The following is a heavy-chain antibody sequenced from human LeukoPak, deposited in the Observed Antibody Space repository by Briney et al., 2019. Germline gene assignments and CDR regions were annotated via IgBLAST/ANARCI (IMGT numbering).Heavy chain of an antibody. CDR1: GFTFSSYA. D-gene: IGHD3-22*01. V-gene: IGHV3-23*01. CDR3: ARPYGDSSGYAWYFDL. Sequence: GGSLRLSCAASGFTFSSYAMNWVRQAPGRGLEWVSGFSGSGGTTYYADSVKGRFTISRDNAKNSLYLQMNSLRTEDTAVYYCARPYGDSSGYAWYFDLWGRGTLVTVSS. J-gene: IGHJ2*01. CDR2: FSGSGGTT.